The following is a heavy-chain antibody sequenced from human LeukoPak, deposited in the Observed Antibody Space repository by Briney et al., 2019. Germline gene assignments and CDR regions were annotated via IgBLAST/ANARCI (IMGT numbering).Heavy chain of an antibody. Sequence: PSETLSLTCTVSGGSISSYYWSWIRQPPGKGLEWIGEINHSGSTNYNPSLKSRVTISVDTSKNQFSLKLSSVTAADTAVYYCARVIRLSSYNWNRGYYFDYWGQGTLVTVSS. CDR3: ARVIRLSSYNWNRGYYFDY. CDR1: GGSISSYY. V-gene: IGHV4-34*01. CDR2: INHSGST. D-gene: IGHD1-20*01. J-gene: IGHJ4*02.